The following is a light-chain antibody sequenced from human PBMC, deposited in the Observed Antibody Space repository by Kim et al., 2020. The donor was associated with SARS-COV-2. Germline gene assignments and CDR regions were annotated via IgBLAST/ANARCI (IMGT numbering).Light chain of an antibody. J-gene: IGKJ1*01. V-gene: IGKV1-6*01. CDR1: PRIGRD. Sequence: ASVRDTVTITRRPSPRIGRDLASYQQKPGTAPTLLIFLTSKLHTGVPSRFSGSSSGADFTLTITSLQPEDFATYYCLQDYDFPWTFGQGTKVDIK. CDR3: LQDYDFPWT. CDR2: LTS.